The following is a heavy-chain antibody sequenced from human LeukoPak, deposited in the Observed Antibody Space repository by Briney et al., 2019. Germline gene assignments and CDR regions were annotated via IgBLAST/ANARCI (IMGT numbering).Heavy chain of an antibody. J-gene: IGHJ2*01. CDR2: ISYDGSNK. Sequence: GGPLRLSCAASGFTFSSYAMHWVRQAPGKGLEWVAVISYDGSNKYYAASVKGRFTISRDNSKNTLYLQMNSLRAEDTAVYYCASPGYSSSGHWYFDICGRGRLFTVSS. CDR3: ASPGYSSSGHWYFDI. D-gene: IGHD6-13*01. CDR1: GFTFSSYA. V-gene: IGHV3-30-3*01.